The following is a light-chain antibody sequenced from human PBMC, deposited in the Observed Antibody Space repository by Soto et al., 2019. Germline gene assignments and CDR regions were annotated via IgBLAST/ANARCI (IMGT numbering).Light chain of an antibody. CDR1: SSDVGSYNL. CDR3: CSYAGRSRV. V-gene: IGLV2-23*02. Sequence: QSVLTQPASVSGSPGQSITISCTGTSSDVGSYNLVSWYQQHPGKAPKLMIYEVSKRPSGVSNRFSGSKSGNAASLAISGLQAEDEADYYCCSYAGRSRVFGTGTKVTVL. J-gene: IGLJ1*01. CDR2: EVS.